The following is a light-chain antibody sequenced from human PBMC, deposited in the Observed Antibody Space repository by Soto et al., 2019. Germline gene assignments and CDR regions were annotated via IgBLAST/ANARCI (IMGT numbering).Light chain of an antibody. J-gene: IGKJ4*01. CDR1: QSVSSY. CDR2: DAS. V-gene: IGKV3-11*01. Sequence: EIVLTQSPATLSLSPGERATLSCRASQSVSSYLAWYQQKPGQAPRLLIYDASNRATGIPARFSGSGSGTEYTLTISGLQSEDFAVYYCHQYNIWPPLLFGGGTKVDIK. CDR3: HQYNIWPPLL.